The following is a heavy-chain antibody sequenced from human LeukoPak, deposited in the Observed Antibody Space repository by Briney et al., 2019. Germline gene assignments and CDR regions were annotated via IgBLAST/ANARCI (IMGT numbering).Heavy chain of an antibody. D-gene: IGHD6-13*01. CDR3: ASFHSSNWLYDD. J-gene: IGHJ4*02. Sequence: GGSLRLSCAASGFTFSSYWMSWVRQAPGKGLEWVANIKQDRSEKYYVDSVKGRFTISRDNAKNSLYLQMNSLRVEDTVLYYCASFHSSNWLYDDWGQGTLVTVSS. CDR2: IKQDRSEK. CDR1: GFTFSSYW. V-gene: IGHV3-7*01.